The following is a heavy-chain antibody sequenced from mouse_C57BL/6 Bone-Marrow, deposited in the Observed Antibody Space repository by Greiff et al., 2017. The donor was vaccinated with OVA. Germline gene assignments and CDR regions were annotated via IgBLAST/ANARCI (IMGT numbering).Heavy chain of an antibody. D-gene: IGHD2-1*01. CDR3: ARSDYGNYGGDY. Sequence: QVQLQQPGAELVKPGASVTLSCKASGYNFTSSCMHWVKQRPGRGLEWIGRIDPNSGGTTYNEKFKSKATLTVDKPSITAYMQLSSLTSEDSAVYYCARSDYGNYGGDYWGQGTSVTVSS. V-gene: IGHV1-72*01. CDR2: IDPNSGGT. CDR1: GYNFTSSC. J-gene: IGHJ4*01.